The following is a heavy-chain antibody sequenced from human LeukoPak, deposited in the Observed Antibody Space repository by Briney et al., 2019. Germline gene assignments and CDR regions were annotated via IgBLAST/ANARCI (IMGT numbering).Heavy chain of an antibody. J-gene: IGHJ6*03. V-gene: IGHV4-34*01. CDR1: GGSFSGYY. D-gene: IGHD4-11*01. CDR2: INHTGTT. Sequence: SETLSLTCTVYGGSFSGYYWSWIRQTPGKGLEWIGEINHTGTTNSNPSLGSRLTLSVDSSKNQFSLKLTSVTAADTGVYYCARGDSNSFEYLYYMDVWGKGTTVTVSS. CDR3: ARGDSNSFEYLYYMDV.